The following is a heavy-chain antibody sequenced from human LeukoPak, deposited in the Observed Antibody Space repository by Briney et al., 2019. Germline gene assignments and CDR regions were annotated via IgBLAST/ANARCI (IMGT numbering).Heavy chain of an antibody. J-gene: IGHJ4*02. CDR1: GYTFTGYY. CDR3: ARGHCSSTSCYKGPLDY. CDR2: INPNSGGT. V-gene: IGHV1-2*02. Sequence: ASVKVSCKASGYTFTGYYMHWVRQAPGQGLEWMGWINPNSGGTNYAQKFQGRVTMTRDTSISTAYMELSRLRSDDTAVYYCARGHCSSTSCYKGPLDYWGQGTLDTVSS. D-gene: IGHD2-2*02.